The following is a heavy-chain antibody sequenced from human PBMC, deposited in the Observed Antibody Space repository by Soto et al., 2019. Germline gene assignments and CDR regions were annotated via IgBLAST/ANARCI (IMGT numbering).Heavy chain of an antibody. CDR1: GYTFTNYG. CDR3: ARGVGSGSYYNQYNWFDP. J-gene: IGHJ5*02. Sequence: QVQLVQSGAEVKKPGASVKVSCKASGYTFTNYGISWVRQAPGQGLEGMGWISAYNGNTKYAQTLQGRVTMTTDTXTXTVXMELRSLRSDDTAVYYCARGVGSGSYYNQYNWFDPWGQGTLVTVSS. CDR2: ISAYNGNT. V-gene: IGHV1-18*01. D-gene: IGHD3-10*01.